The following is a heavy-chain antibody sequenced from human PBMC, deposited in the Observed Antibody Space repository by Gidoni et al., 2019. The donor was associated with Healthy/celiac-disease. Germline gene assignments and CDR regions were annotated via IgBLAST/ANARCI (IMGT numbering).Heavy chain of an antibody. D-gene: IGHD2-21*01. CDR1: GGSISSGDYY. V-gene: IGHV4-30-4*01. CDR2: IYYSGST. Sequence: QVQLQESGPGLVKPSQTLSLTCTLPGGSISSGDYYWSWIRQPPGKGLEWIGYIYYSGSTYYNPSLKSRVTISVDTSKNQFSLKLSSVTAADTAVYYCARGIKNCGGDCYSVFHFDYWGQGTLVTVSS. J-gene: IGHJ4*02. CDR3: ARGIKNCGGDCYSVFHFDY.